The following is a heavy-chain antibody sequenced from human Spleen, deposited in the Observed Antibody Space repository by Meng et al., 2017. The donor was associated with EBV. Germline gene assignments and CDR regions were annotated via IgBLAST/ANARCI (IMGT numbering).Heavy chain of an antibody. D-gene: IGHD4/OR15-4a*01. V-gene: IGHV1-3*01. Sequence: QVQLVQSGAEVKKPGSSVKVSCKASGYRFSSYAIHWVRQAPGQKFEWMGWINPGNGHTEYSQHFQGMVTFTRDTSASTVYMEMTSLRSEDSAIYYCARAVAGPMVLRFDPWGQGTLVTVSS. CDR3: ARAVAGPMVLRFDP. CDR2: INPGNGHT. J-gene: IGHJ5*02. CDR1: GYRFSSYA.